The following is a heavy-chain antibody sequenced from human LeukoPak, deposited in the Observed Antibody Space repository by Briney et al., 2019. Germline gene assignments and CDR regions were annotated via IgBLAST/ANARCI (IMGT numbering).Heavy chain of an antibody. J-gene: IGHJ4*02. CDR2: IITILGIA. CDR1: GGTFTSYA. Sequence: GASVTLSFTASGGTFTSYAISWVRQAPGQGLEWMGGIITILGIANYAQKFQGRVTIPADKSTSTAYIELSSLRSEDTAVYYCASYDQQLSSFDYWGQGTLVTVSS. V-gene: IGHV1-69*10. D-gene: IGHD6-13*01. CDR3: ASYDQQLSSFDY.